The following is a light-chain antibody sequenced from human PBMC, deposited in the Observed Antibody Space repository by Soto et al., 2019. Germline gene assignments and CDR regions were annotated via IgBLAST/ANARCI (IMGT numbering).Light chain of an antibody. Sequence: DLQMTQSPSTLSASVGDRVTITCRASQSISFWLAWYQKKPGKAPKFLISRASSLESGVPSRFSGSGFGTEFTLTISSLQPDDFATYFCQHYSSYPLSFGGGTKVEIK. CDR3: QHYSSYPLS. J-gene: IGKJ4*01. CDR1: QSISFW. V-gene: IGKV1-5*03. CDR2: RAS.